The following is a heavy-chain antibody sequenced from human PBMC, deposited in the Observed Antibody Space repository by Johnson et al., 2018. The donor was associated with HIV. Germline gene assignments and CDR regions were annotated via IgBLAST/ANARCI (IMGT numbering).Heavy chain of an antibody. Sequence: VQLVESGGGVVQPGRSLRLSCAASGFTFSSYWMSWVRQAPGKGLEWVANIKQDGSEKYYVDSVKGRFTISRDNAKNSLYLQMNSLRAEDTAVYYCARDWGTIQLWSSGAFDIWGQGTMVTVSS. CDR1: GFTFSSYW. D-gene: IGHD5-18*01. CDR3: ARDWGTIQLWSSGAFDI. V-gene: IGHV3-7*01. J-gene: IGHJ3*02. CDR2: IKQDGSEK.